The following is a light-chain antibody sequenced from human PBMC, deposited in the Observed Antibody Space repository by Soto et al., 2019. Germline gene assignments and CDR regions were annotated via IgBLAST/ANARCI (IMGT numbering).Light chain of an antibody. Sequence: QSVLTQPASVAGSPGQSITISCNGSSSDVGAYNYVSWYKQYPGKAPKVIIFEVRKRPSGVSNRFSGSKSGDTASLTISGPQADDEADYYCSSYRSSTTFVFGTGIKVTVL. CDR2: EVR. CDR3: SSYRSSTTFV. CDR1: SSDVGAYNY. V-gene: IGLV2-14*01. J-gene: IGLJ1*01.